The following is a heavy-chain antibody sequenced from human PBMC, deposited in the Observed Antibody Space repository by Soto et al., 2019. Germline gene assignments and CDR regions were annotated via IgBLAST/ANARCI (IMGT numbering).Heavy chain of an antibody. CDR1: GFTFSSYA. J-gene: IGHJ4*02. CDR2: ISYDGSNK. V-gene: IGHV3-30-3*01. D-gene: IGHD1-26*01. Sequence: GGSLRLSCAASGFTFSSYAMHWVRQAPGKGLEWVAVISYDGSNKYYADSVKGRFTISRDNSKNTLYLQMDSLRAEDTAVYYCARGLVGATDYWGQGTLVTVSS. CDR3: ARGLVGATDY.